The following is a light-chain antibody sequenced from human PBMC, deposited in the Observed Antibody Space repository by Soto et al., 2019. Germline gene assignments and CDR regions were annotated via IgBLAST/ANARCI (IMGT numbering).Light chain of an antibody. V-gene: IGKV3-20*01. Sequence: IVLTQSPATLSLSPWERSALSCRASQSVSSSYLAWYQQTPGPAPSLLTPGASNSATGLPDRFRGRGSGTDFTLPIRRLEPEDFAVYYCQQYPNSHLTFGGGTQVDIK. CDR2: GAS. CDR3: QQYPNSHLT. CDR1: QSVSSSY. J-gene: IGKJ4*01.